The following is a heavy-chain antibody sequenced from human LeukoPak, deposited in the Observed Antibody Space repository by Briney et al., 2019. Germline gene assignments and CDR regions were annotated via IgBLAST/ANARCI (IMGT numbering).Heavy chain of an antibody. CDR1: GGSIKNYY. V-gene: IGHV4-59*01. CDR3: ARQSDPYYHYGLDF. Sequence: SETLSLTCALSGGSIKNYYWSWIRQPLGKGLEWIGYVYYTGTTSYNPSLKSRVTISVETSKNQFSLTLNSVTAADTAVHHCARQSDPYYHYGLDFWGQGTTVIVSS. CDR2: VYYTGTT. J-gene: IGHJ6*02.